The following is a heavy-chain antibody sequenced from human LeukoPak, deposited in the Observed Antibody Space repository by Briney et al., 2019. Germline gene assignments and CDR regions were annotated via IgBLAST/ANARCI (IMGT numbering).Heavy chain of an antibody. CDR2: ISGSGGST. Sequence: HSGGSLRLSCAASGFTFSSYAMSWVRQAPGKGLEWVSGISGSGGSTYYADSVKGRFTISRDNSKNTLYLQMNSLRAEDTAVYYCARDLYSSSPRREPYWYFDLWGRGTLVTVSS. V-gene: IGHV3-23*01. D-gene: IGHD6-13*01. J-gene: IGHJ2*01. CDR1: GFTFSSYA. CDR3: ARDLYSSSPRREPYWYFDL.